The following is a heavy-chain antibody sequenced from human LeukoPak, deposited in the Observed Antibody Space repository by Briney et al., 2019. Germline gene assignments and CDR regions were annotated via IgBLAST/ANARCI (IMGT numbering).Heavy chain of an antibody. D-gene: IGHD3-22*01. V-gene: IGHV3-23*01. J-gene: IGHJ4*02. CDR2: ISGSGGST. CDR3: AKDPYYYDSSGYPGLFDY. Sequence: GGSLRLSCAASGFTFSSYAMSWVRQAPGKGLEWVSAISGSGGSTYYADSVKGRFTISRDNSKNTPYLQMNSLRAEDTAVYYCAKDPYYYDSSGYPGLFDYWGQGTLVTVSS. CDR1: GFTFSSYA.